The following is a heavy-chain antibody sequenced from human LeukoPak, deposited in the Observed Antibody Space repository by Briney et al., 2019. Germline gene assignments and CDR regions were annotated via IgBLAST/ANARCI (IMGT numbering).Heavy chain of an antibody. CDR3: ARDGDSRYYYGMDV. D-gene: IGHD5-18*01. V-gene: IGHV4-31*03. Sequence: SETLSLTCTVSGGSISSGGYYWSWIRQHPGKVLEWIGYIYYSGSTYYNPSLKSRVTISVDTSKNQFSLKLSSVTAADTAVYYCARDGDSRYYYGMDVWGQGTTVTVSS. J-gene: IGHJ6*02. CDR1: GGSISSGGYY. CDR2: IYYSGST.